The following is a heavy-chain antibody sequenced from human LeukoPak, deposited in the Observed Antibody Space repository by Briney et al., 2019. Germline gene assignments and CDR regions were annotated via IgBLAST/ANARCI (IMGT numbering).Heavy chain of an antibody. D-gene: IGHD6-19*01. V-gene: IGHV4-61*02. CDR3: ARDPPPSSGQSNDY. CDR2: MYTSGST. Sequence: PSETLSLTCTVSGGSISSGSYYWSWIRQPAGKGLEWIGRMYTSGSTNYNPSLKSRVTISVDTSKNQFSLKLSSVTAADTAVYYCARDPPPSSGQSNDYWGQGTLVTVSS. CDR1: GGSISSGSYY. J-gene: IGHJ4*02.